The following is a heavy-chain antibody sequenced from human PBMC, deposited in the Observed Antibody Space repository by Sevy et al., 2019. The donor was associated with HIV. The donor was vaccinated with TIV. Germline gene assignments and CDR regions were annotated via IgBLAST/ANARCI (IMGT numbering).Heavy chain of an antibody. Sequence: GGSLRLSCAASGFTFSSYAMHWVRQAPGKGLEWLAVISYDGSNKYYADSVKGRFTISRDNSKNTLYLQMNSLRAEDTAVYYCARESIVVVPAAVYYPDYFDYWGQGTLVTVSS. CDR2: ISYDGSNK. J-gene: IGHJ4*02. CDR1: GFTFSSYA. V-gene: IGHV3-30-3*01. D-gene: IGHD2-2*01. CDR3: ARESIVVVPAAVYYPDYFDY.